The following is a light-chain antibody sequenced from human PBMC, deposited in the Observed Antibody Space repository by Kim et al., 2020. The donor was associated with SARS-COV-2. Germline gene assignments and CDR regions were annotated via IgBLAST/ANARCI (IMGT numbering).Light chain of an antibody. CDR2: KVS. CDR1: QSLVYGYGNTY. CDR3: MQGTHWPFT. Sequence: PATISCRSRQSLVYGYGNTYLNWFHQRPGQSPRRLIYKVSNRDSGVPDRFSGSGSGTDFTLQISRVEAEDVGVYYCMQGTHWPFTFGPGTKVDIK. J-gene: IGKJ3*01. V-gene: IGKV2-30*01.